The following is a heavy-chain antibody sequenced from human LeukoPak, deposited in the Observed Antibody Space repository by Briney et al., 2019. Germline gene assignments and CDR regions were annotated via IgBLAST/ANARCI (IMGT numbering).Heavy chain of an antibody. CDR2: ISFSGNT. CDR3: ARSFSGYNSYYYYGMDV. D-gene: IGHD5-12*01. Sequence: PSETLSLTCIVSGGSISRCSYYWGWIRQPPGKGPEWIGSISFSGNTYYNPSPNSRVTISVDTSKNHFSLKLSSVTAADTAVYYCARSFSGYNSYYYYGMDVWGQGTTVTVSS. V-gene: IGHV4-39*02. J-gene: IGHJ6*02. CDR1: GGSISRCSYY.